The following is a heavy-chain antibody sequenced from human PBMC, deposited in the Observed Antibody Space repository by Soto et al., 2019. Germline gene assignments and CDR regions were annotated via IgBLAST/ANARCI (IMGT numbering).Heavy chain of an antibody. CDR3: ARFVTIFGVVIRNDAFDT. D-gene: IGHD3-3*01. CDR1: GGSISSSSYY. Sequence: ETLSLTCTVSGGSISSSSYYWGWIRQPPGKGLEWIGSIYYSGSTYYNPSLKSRVTISVDTSKNQFSLKLSSVTAADTAVYYCARFVTIFGVVIRNDAFDTWGQGTMVTVSS. V-gene: IGHV4-39*01. J-gene: IGHJ3*02. CDR2: IYYSGST.